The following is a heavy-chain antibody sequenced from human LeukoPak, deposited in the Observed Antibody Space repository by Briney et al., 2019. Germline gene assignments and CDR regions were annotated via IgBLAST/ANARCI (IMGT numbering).Heavy chain of an antibody. V-gene: IGHV3-66*01. CDR1: GFTVSRNH. CDR2: IYSGGST. Sequence: GGSLRLSCAASGFTVSRNHMSWVRQAPGKGLEWVSVIYSGGSTYDADSVKGRFVISRDNSKNTLYLQMNSLRAEDTAVYYCARGGYDIVTGYYKALDYRGQGTLVTVSP. D-gene: IGHD3-9*01. J-gene: IGHJ4*02. CDR3: ARGGYDIVTGYYKALDY.